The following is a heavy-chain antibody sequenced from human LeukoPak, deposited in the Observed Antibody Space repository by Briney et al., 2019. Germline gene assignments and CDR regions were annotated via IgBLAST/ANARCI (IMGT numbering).Heavy chain of an antibody. Sequence: SETLSLTCAVSGGSISSGGYSWSWIRQPPGMGLEWIGYIYHSGITYYNPSLKSRVTISVDRSKNQFSLKLSSVTAADTAVYYCASAYYYDSSGSGFDYWGQGTLVTVSS. D-gene: IGHD3-22*01. CDR3: ASAYYYDSSGSGFDY. V-gene: IGHV4-30-2*01. CDR2: IYHSGIT. J-gene: IGHJ4*02. CDR1: GGSISSGGYS.